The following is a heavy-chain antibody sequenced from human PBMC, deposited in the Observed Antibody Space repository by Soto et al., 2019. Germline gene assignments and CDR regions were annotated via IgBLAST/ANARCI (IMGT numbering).Heavy chain of an antibody. V-gene: IGHV1-8*01. CDR3: ARMATSGTLNWFDP. D-gene: IGHD1-1*01. CDR2: MNPNSANT. CDR1: GYIFSNND. Sequence: AASVKVSCKASGYIFSNNDISWLRQAPGQGPEWMGWMNPNSANTGYAQKFRGRVTMTRNTSISTAYMELSSLRSDDTATYYCARMATSGTLNWFDPWGQGTLVTVSS. J-gene: IGHJ5*02.